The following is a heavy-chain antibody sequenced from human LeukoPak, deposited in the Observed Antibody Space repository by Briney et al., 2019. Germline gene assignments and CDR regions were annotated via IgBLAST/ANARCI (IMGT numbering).Heavy chain of an antibody. D-gene: IGHD6-13*01. CDR1: GYTFTGYY. V-gene: IGHV1-2*02. CDR2: INPNSGGT. Sequence: ASVTVSCKASGYTFTGYYMHWVRQAPGQGLEWMGWINPNSGGTNYAQKFQGRVTMTRDTSISTAYMELSRLRSDDTAVYYCARPGGYYSSSCPWGQGTLVTVSS. CDR3: ARPGGYYSSSCP. J-gene: IGHJ5*02.